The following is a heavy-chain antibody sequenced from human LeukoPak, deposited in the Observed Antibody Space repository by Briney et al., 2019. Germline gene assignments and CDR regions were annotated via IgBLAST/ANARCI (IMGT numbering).Heavy chain of an antibody. J-gene: IGHJ4*02. CDR3: TRGSLSGSSRDY. CDR2: MNPSTGDT. V-gene: IGHV1-8*01. CDR1: GYTFTGYD. Sequence: ASVRVSCKASGYTFTGYDINWVRQAIGQGPEWMGWMNPSTGDTGYAQKFQGRVTMTRNTSVDAAFMELSGLGSEDTAVYYCTRGSLSGSSRDYWGQGTLVTVSS. D-gene: IGHD1-26*01.